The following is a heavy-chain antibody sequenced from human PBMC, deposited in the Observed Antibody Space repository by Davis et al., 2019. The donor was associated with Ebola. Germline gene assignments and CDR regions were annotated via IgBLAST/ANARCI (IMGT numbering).Heavy chain of an antibody. CDR1: GYTFTSYA. Sequence: ASVKVSCKASGYTFTSYAMHWVRQAPGQRLEWMGWINAGNGNTKYSQKFQGRVTITRDTSASTAYMELSSLRSEDTALYYCARIHGWSGYQANPVNYGMDVWGKGTTVTVSS. D-gene: IGHD3/OR15-3a*01. CDR3: ARIHGWSGYQANPVNYGMDV. V-gene: IGHV1-3*01. CDR2: INAGNGNT. J-gene: IGHJ6*04.